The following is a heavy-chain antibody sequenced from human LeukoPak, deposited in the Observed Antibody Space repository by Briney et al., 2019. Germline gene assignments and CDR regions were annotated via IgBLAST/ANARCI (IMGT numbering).Heavy chain of an antibody. CDR3: ARVGGWQLPKFDY. V-gene: IGHV3-48*02. CDR2: ISSGSSTI. D-gene: IGHD2-15*01. J-gene: IGHJ4*02. CDR1: GFNFNAYA. Sequence: GESLTLSCAGSGFNFNAYAMNWVRQAPGKGLEWISYISSGSSTIYYSDSVRGRFSISRDNAENKVYLKMNSPGDEDTAVYYCARVGGWQLPKFDYWGRGTLVTVSS.